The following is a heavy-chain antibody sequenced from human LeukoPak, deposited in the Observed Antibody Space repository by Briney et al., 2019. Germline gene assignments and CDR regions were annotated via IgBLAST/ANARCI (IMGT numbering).Heavy chain of an antibody. CDR2: ISAYNGST. Sequence: ASVKVSCKASGYTFTSYGISWVRQAPGQGLEWMGWISAYNGSTNYEQKLQGRVTMTTDTSTSTAYMELRSLRSDDTAVYYCARAFQRLSSPDYWGQGTLVTVSS. J-gene: IGHJ4*02. CDR1: GYTFTSYG. CDR3: ARAFQRLSSPDY. D-gene: IGHD3-10*02. V-gene: IGHV1-18*01.